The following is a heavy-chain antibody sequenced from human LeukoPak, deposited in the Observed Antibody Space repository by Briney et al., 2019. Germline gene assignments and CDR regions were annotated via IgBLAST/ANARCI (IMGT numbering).Heavy chain of an antibody. CDR3: AKAHHSDSRRDFIIDY. J-gene: IGHJ4*02. D-gene: IGHD3-3*01. CDR2: ICNDGGNE. Sequence: GRSQSLSCAASGFLFSSYAMHWVRQAPGKGLEWVAVICNDGGNEYYADSVKGRFTISRDNSKNTLYLQMNSLRAEDTAAYYCAKAHHSDSRRDFIIDYWGQGTLVTVSS. CDR1: GFLFSSYA. V-gene: IGHV3-33*06.